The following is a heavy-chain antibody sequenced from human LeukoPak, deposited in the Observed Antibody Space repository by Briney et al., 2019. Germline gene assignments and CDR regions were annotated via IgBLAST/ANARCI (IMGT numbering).Heavy chain of an antibody. Sequence: ASVKVSCKTSGYTFSEYYIYWVRQAPGQGLEWMGWIDPSTGGTNYAQNFQGRVTMTRDTSTTTVYMELSGLKSDDTAVYHCARGNNYGSGSLFYGWGQGTLVTVSS. CDR3: ARGNNYGSGSLFYG. V-gene: IGHV1-2*02. CDR2: IDPSTGGT. CDR1: GYTFSEYY. D-gene: IGHD3-10*01. J-gene: IGHJ4*02.